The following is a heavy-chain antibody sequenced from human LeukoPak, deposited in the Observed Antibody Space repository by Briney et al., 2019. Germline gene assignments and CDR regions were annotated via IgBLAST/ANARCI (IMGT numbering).Heavy chain of an antibody. D-gene: IGHD3-22*01. V-gene: IGHV3-7*01. CDR2: IKQDGSEK. CDR3: ARRAWYYDSSGSYSDAFDI. Sequence: GGSLRLSCAASGFTFSDYYMSWISQAPGKGLEWVANIKQDGSEKYYVDSVKGRFTISRDNAKNSLYLQMNSLRAEDTAVYYCARRAWYYDSSGSYSDAFDIWGQGTMVTVSS. CDR1: GFTFSDYY. J-gene: IGHJ3*02.